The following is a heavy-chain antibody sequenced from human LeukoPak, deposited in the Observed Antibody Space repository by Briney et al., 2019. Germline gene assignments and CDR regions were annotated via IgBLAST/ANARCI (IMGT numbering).Heavy chain of an antibody. CDR3: ARERYGSGSYPDY. Sequence: ASVKVSCKASGYTFTDYYMHWVRQAPGQGLEWMGWINPNSGGTNYAQKFQGRVTMTRDTSISTAYMELSRLRSDDTAVYYCARERYGSGSYPDYWGQGTLVTVSS. V-gene: IGHV1-2*02. CDR2: INPNSGGT. D-gene: IGHD3-10*01. J-gene: IGHJ4*02. CDR1: GYTFTDYY.